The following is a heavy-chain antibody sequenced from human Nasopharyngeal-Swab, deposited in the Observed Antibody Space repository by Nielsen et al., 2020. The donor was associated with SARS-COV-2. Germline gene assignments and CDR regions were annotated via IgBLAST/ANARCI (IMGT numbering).Heavy chain of an antibody. CDR3: TRDRVAGSLYGEFDF. J-gene: IGHJ4*02. CDR1: GFTFSNYE. CDR2: IGGGGSPI. D-gene: IGHD6-19*01. V-gene: IGHV3-48*03. Sequence: GESLKISCAASGFTFSNYEMNWVRQAPGKGLEWVSYIGGGGSPIYYADSVKGRFTISRDNAEKSLYLQMSSLRAEDTAVYYCTRDRVAGSLYGEFDFWGQGTLVTVSS.